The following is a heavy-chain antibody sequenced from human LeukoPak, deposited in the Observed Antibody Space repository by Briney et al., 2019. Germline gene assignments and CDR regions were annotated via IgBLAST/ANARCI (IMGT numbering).Heavy chain of an antibody. CDR1: GFTFSSYA. V-gene: IGHV3-23*01. Sequence: GGSLRLSCAASGFTFSSYAMSWVREAPGKGLEWVSAISGSGGSTYYADSVKGRFTISRDNSENTLYLQMNSLRAEDTAVYYCAKDKVAEYYFDYWGQGTLVTVSS. CDR3: AKDKVAEYYFDY. J-gene: IGHJ4*02. CDR2: ISGSGGST. D-gene: IGHD2-15*01.